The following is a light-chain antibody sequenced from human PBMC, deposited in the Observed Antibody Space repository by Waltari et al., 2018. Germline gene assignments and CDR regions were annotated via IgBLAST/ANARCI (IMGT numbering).Light chain of an antibody. CDR1: DIGYKS. J-gene: IGLJ2*01. V-gene: IGLV3-21*02. CDR2: NDS. Sequence: SYVLTQAPSVSVAPGQTARITCGVIDIGYKSVHLYQQKPGLATVLVVYNDSDRPSGIPERFSGSKSGTSASLAISGLQSEDEADYYCAAWDDSLHGVLFGGGTKVTVL. CDR3: AAWDDSLHGVL.